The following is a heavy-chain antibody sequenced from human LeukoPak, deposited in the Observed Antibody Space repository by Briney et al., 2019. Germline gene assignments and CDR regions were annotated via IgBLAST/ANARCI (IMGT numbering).Heavy chain of an antibody. D-gene: IGHD6-13*01. CDR2: ISSSSSPI. CDR3: AREISLELAAAGGGYYYYYYMDV. V-gene: IGHV3-48*01. Sequence: GGSLRLSCAASGFTFSSYNMNWVRQAPGKGLEWVSYISSSSSPIYYADSVKGRFTISRDNAKNSLYLQMNSLRAEDTAVYYCAREISLELAAAGGGYYYYYYMDVWGKGTTVTVSS. J-gene: IGHJ6*03. CDR1: GFTFSSYN.